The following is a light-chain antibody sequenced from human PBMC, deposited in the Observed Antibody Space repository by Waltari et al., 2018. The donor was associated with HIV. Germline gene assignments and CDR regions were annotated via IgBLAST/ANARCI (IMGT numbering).Light chain of an antibody. CDR3: MQSTQLPIT. CDR1: QSLLHSDGNTY. V-gene: IGKV2D-29*01. J-gene: IGKJ5*01. Sequence: DIVMTQTPLSLSVPPGRPASISCMSTQSLLHSDGNTYLYWYLQKAGQPPQLLIYEVSNRFSGVPDRFSGSGSGTYFTQKISRVEAEDVGVYYCMQSTQLPITFGQGTRLEIK. CDR2: EVS.